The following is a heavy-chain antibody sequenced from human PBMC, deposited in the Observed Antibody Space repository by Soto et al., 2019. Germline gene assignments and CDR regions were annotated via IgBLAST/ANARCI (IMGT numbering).Heavy chain of an antibody. V-gene: IGHV4-59*12. J-gene: IGHJ3*02. CDR1: GDSIRTYY. CDR2: FYYSGST. D-gene: IGHD4-17*01. Sequence: SETLSLTCAVSGDSIRTYYWSWIRQPPGKGLEWIAYFYYSGSTIYNPSLDSRVTISVDTSKNQFSLKLISVTAADMAVYYCARCDYGDWCAFDIWGQGTMVTVSS. CDR3: ARCDYGDWCAFDI.